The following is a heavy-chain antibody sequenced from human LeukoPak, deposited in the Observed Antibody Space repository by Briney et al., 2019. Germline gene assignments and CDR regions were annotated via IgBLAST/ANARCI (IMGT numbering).Heavy chain of an antibody. CDR1: GGSIDGGGYY. Sequence: PSQTLSLTCTISGGSIDGGGYYWTWMRQHPEKGLEWTGYIYHSGSTYYNPSLRGRLSLSVDTSENQFSLRLRSVTAADTAVYYCARGIGGYESGGYYYDNWGQGTLVTVSS. V-gene: IGHV4-31*03. J-gene: IGHJ4*02. D-gene: IGHD3-22*01. CDR2: IYHSGST. CDR3: ARGIGGYESGGYYYDN.